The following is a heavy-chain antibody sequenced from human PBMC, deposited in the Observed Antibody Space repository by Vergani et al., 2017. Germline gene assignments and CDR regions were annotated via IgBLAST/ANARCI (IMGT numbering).Heavy chain of an antibody. CDR2: IYYSGST. J-gene: IGHJ6*02. D-gene: IGHD3-10*01. CDR1: GGSISSYY. CDR3: ARVQRLLSSGGDYYYGMDV. Sequence: QVQLQESGPGLMKPSETLSLTCTVSGGSISSYYWSWIRQPPGKGLEWIGYIYYSGSTNSNPSLKSRVTISVDTSKNQFSLKLRSVTAADTAVYYCARVQRLLSSGGDYYYGMDVWGQGTTVTVSS. V-gene: IGHV4-59*01.